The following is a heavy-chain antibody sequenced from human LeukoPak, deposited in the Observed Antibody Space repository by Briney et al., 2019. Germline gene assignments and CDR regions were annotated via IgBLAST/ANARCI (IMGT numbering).Heavy chain of an antibody. CDR1: GFTFSSYA. CDR2: ISYDGSNK. Sequence: GRSLRPSCAASGFTFSSYAMHWVRQAPGKGLEWVAVISYDGSNKYYADSVKGRFTISRDNSKNTLYLQMNSLRAEDTAVYYCARDGYYGSGREGFDPWGQGTLVTVSS. V-gene: IGHV3-30-3*01. D-gene: IGHD3-10*01. J-gene: IGHJ5*02. CDR3: ARDGYYGSGREGFDP.